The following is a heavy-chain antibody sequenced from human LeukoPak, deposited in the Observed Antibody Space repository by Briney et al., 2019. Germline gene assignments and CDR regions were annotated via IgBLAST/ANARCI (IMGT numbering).Heavy chain of an antibody. V-gene: IGHV3-23*01. CDR3: ARDREKEYGMDV. Sequence: PGGSLRLSCAASGFTFSSYAMSWVRQAPGKGLEWVSTITDSGGTTFYADSVKGRFTISRDNAKNSLYLQMNSLRAEDTAVYYCARDREKEYGMDVWGQGTTVTVSS. CDR2: ITDSGGTT. J-gene: IGHJ6*02. D-gene: IGHD1-26*01. CDR1: GFTFSSYA.